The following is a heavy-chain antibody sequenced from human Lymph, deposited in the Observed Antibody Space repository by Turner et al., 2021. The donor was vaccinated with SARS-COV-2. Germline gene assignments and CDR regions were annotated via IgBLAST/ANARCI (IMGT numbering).Heavy chain of an antibody. J-gene: IGHJ4*02. CDR2: ISYDGSNK. D-gene: IGHD3-10*01. CDR1: GFTFSSYA. V-gene: IGHV3-30-3*01. Sequence: QEQLGDSGGGVVPPGRSLSFSFAASGFTFSSYAIYRVRQAQGKGLEWVAVISYDGSNKYYADCVKGRFTISRDNSKNTLYMQMNSVRAEDTAVYYCARGDYYGSGSYPGKTFDCWGQGTLVTVSS. CDR3: ARGDYYGSGSYPGKTFDC.